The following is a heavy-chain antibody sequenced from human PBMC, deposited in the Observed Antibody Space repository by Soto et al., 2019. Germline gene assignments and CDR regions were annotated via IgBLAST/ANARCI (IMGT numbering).Heavy chain of an antibody. D-gene: IGHD3-22*01. CDR2: IYHSGTT. CDR1: GASIGSGGYS. J-gene: IGHJ4*02. CDR3: ARAKYYYDSSGFDS. Sequence: SETRSLTCSVSGASIGSGGYSWNWIRQAPGKGLEWIGFIYHSGTTYYNPSLESRVTISVDTSKNQFSLKLSSVTAADTAVYYCARAKYYYDSSGFDSWGQGTLVTVSS. V-gene: IGHV4-30-2*05.